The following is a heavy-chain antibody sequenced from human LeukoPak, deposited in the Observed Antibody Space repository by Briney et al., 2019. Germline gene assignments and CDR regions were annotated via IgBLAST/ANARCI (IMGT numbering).Heavy chain of an antibody. CDR2: IYYSGST. CDR1: GGSISSSSYY. D-gene: IGHD2-2*01. Sequence: SETLSLTCTVSGGSISSSSYYWGWIRQPPGKGLEWIGSIYYSGSTYYNPSLKSRVTISVDTSKNQFSLKLSSVTAADTAVYYCARLRSRSSTPINIDPWRQGTLVTVSS. CDR3: ARLRSRSSTPINIDP. J-gene: IGHJ5*02. V-gene: IGHV4-39*01.